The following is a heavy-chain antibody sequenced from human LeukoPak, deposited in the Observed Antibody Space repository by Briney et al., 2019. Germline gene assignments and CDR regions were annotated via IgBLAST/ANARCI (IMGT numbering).Heavy chain of an antibody. CDR3: ATDWGPEDY. J-gene: IGHJ4*02. CDR2: ISSSSSYI. CDR1: GLTFSRHR. Sequence: PGGSLRLSCAASGLTFSRHRMNWVRQAPGKGLEWVSCISSSSSYIYYADSVKGRFPISRDNAKNSLYLQMNSVRVEDTAVYYCATDWGPEDYWGQGTLVTVSS. V-gene: IGHV3-21*01. D-gene: IGHD3-16*01.